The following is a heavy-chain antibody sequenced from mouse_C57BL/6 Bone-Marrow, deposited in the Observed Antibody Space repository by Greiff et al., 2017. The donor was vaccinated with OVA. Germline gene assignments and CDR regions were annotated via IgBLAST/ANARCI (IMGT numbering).Heavy chain of an antibody. CDR3: TRNYGNYFDY. Sequence: EVKVVESGEGLVNPGGSLKLSCAASGFTFSSYAMSWVRQTPEKRLEWVAYISSGGDYIYYADTVKGRFTISRDNARNTLYLQMSSLKSEDTAMYYCTRNYGNYFDYWGQGTTLTVSS. CDR2: ISSGGDYI. J-gene: IGHJ2*01. D-gene: IGHD2-1*01. CDR1: GFTFSSYA. V-gene: IGHV5-9-1*02.